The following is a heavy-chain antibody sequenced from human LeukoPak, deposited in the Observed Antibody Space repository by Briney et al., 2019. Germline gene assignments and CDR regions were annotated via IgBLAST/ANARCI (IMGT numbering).Heavy chain of an antibody. CDR3: ARAVVVNFIFVYGYFDY. CDR2: MNHSGRT. J-gene: IGHJ4*02. V-gene: IGHV4-34*01. D-gene: IGHD3-22*01. CDR1: GGSFSGYY. Sequence: SETLSLTCAVYGGSFSGYYWSWIREPRGKGLEWIGEMNHSGRTNYNPSLKRGVTISEDKSKKKFSLKLSSVTAADTAVYYCARAVVVNFIFVYGYFDYWGQGTLVTVSS.